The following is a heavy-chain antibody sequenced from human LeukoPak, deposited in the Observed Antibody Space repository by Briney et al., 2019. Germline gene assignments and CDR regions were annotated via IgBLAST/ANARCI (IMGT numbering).Heavy chain of an antibody. CDR1: GGSFSGSS. Sequence: SETLSLTCSVYGGSFSGSSWSCMRQPPGKGLHWIGEINHKPSLRSRVTISVDTSKNQFSLKLSSVTAADTAVYYCARFRGYHRGFDYWGQGTLVTVSS. D-gene: IGHD3-3*01. J-gene: IGHJ4*02. CDR3: ARFRGYHRGFDY. V-gene: IGHV4-34*12. CDR2: INH.